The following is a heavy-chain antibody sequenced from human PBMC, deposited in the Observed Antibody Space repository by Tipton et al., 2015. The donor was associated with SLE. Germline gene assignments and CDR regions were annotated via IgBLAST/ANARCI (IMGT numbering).Heavy chain of an antibody. Sequence: LRLSCTVSGGSISSSSYYWGWIRQPPGKGLEWIGEINHSGSTNYNPSLKSRVTISVDTSKNQFSLKLSSVTAADTAVYYCARESDYSFDYWGQGTLVTVSS. CDR3: ARESDYSFDY. CDR1: GGSISSSSYY. CDR2: INHSGST. J-gene: IGHJ4*02. V-gene: IGHV4-39*07.